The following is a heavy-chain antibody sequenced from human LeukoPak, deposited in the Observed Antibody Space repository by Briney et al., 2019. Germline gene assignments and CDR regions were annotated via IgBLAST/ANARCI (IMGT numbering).Heavy chain of an antibody. CDR2: IYPGDSDT. J-gene: IGHJ3*02. CDR3: ARAIGRRGDAFDI. V-gene: IGHV5-51*01. CDR1: GYSFTSYW. Sequence: GESLKISCKGSGYSFTSYWIGWVRQMPGKGLERMGIIYPGDSDTRYSPSFQGQVTISADKSISTAYLQWSSLKASDTAMYYCARAIGRRGDAFDIWGQGTMVTVSS. D-gene: IGHD3-22*01.